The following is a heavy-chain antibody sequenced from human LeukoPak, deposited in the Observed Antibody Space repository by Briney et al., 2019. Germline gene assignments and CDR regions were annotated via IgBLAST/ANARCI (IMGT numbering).Heavy chain of an antibody. Sequence: SETLSLTCTVSGGSISSYYWSWIRQPPGKGLEWIGYIYYSGSTNYNPSLKSRVTISVDTSKNQFSLKLSSVTAADTAVYYCARMSNGYYPNFDYWGQGTLVTVSS. CDR1: GGSISSYY. CDR3: ARMSNGYYPNFDY. J-gene: IGHJ4*02. V-gene: IGHV4-59*01. D-gene: IGHD3-22*01. CDR2: IYYSGST.